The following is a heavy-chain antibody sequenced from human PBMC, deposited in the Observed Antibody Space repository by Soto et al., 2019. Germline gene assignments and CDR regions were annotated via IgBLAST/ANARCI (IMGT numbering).Heavy chain of an antibody. CDR1: GFSFSSFS. CDR3: ARLGDYGSGSY. D-gene: IGHD3-10*01. J-gene: IGHJ4*02. V-gene: IGHV3-48*04. Sequence: EVHLVESGGDLVQPGGSLRLSCAASGFSFSSFSMNWVRQAPGEGLEWVSYISGGGTTTYYADSVKGRFTISRDDAKNSLHLQMNSLQAEDTAVYYCARLGDYGSGSYWGQGTLVTVSS. CDR2: ISGGGTTT.